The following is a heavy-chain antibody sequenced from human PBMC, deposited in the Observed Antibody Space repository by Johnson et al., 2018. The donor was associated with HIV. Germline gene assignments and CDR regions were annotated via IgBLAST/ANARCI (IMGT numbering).Heavy chain of an antibody. CDR2: ISSSGSTI. CDR1: GFTFSDYY. V-gene: IGHV3-11*04. CDR3: AKGGIQLWLTDAFDI. D-gene: IGHD5-18*01. J-gene: IGHJ3*02. Sequence: QVQLVESGGGVVQPGRSLRLSCAASGFTFSDYYMSWIRQAPGKGLEWVSYISSSGSTIYYADSVKGLFTISRDNAKNSLYLQMNSLRAEDTAVYYCAKGGIQLWLTDAFDIWGQGTMVTVSS.